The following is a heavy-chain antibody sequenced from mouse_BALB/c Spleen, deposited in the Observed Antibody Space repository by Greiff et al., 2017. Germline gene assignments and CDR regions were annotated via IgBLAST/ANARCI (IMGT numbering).Heavy chain of an antibody. CDR1: GYTFTSYW. CDR3: TRTDYGSGGFAY. D-gene: IGHD1-1*01. V-gene: IGHV1S127*01. J-gene: IGHJ3*01. Sequence: VQLQQPGAELVKPGASVKMSCKASGYTFTSYWMHWVKQRPGQGLEWIGVIDPSDSYTSYNQKFKGKATLTVDTSSSTAYMQLSSLTSEDSAVYYCTRTDYGSGGFAYWGQGTLVTVSA. CDR2: IDPSDSYT.